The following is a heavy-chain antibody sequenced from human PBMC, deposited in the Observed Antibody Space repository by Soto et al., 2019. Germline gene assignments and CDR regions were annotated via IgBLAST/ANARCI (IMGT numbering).Heavy chain of an antibody. CDR1: GGSISSGGYY. D-gene: IGHD3-16*02. Sequence: PSETLSLTCTVSGGSISSGGYYWSWIRQHPGKGLEWIGYIYYSGSTYYNPSLKSRVTISVDTSKNQFSLKLSSVTAADTAVYYCARATVGYDYVWGSYRYTRNYFDYWRQGTLVTVSS. J-gene: IGHJ4*02. CDR3: ARATVGYDYVWGSYRYTRNYFDY. V-gene: IGHV4-31*03. CDR2: IYYSGST.